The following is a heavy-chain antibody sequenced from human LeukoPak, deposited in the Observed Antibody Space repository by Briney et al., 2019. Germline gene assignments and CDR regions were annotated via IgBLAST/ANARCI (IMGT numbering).Heavy chain of an antibody. CDR3: ATGNPPLDY. CDR2: IYHSGST. V-gene: IGHV4-30-2*01. Sequence: SQTLSLTCAVSGVSISSNGYSWSWIRQPPGKGLEWIGYIYHSGSTYYNPSLRSRVTISIDRSKNQFSLKLNSVTAADTAVYYCATGNPPLDYWGQGTTVTVSS. CDR1: GVSISSNGYS. D-gene: IGHD1-26*01. J-gene: IGHJ4*03.